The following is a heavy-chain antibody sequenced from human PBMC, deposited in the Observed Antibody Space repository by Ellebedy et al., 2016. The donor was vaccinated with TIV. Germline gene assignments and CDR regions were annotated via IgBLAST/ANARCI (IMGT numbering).Heavy chain of an antibody. V-gene: IGHV5-51*01. D-gene: IGHD3-10*01. CDR3: ASYYGSGSYYSLDY. CDR1: GSSFTSYW. Sequence: GGSLRLSXKGSGSSFTSYWIGWVRQMPGKGLEWMGIIYPGDSDTRYSPSFQGQVTISADKSISTAYLQWSTLKASDTAMYYCASYYGSGSYYSLDYWGQGTLVTVSS. J-gene: IGHJ4*02. CDR2: IYPGDSDT.